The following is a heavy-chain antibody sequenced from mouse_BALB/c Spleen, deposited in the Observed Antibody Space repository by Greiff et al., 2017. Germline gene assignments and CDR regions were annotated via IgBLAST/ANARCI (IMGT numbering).Heavy chain of an antibody. D-gene: IGHD1-1*01. CDR2: IWSGGST. CDR3: ARNWDGSSYPNDAMDY. J-gene: IGHJ4*01. Sequence: VKLVESGPGLVQPSQSLSITCTVSGFSLTSYGVHWVRQSPGKGLEWLGVIWSGGSTDYNAAFISRLSISKDNSKSQVFFKMNSLQANDTAIYYCARNWDGSSYPNDAMDYWGQGTSVTVSS. V-gene: IGHV2-2*02. CDR1: GFSLTSYG.